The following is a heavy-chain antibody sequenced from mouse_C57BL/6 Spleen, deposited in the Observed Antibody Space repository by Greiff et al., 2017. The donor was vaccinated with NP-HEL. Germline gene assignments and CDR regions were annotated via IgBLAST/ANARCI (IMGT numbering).Heavy chain of an antibody. CDR3: ARRYGSYWYFDV. Sequence: QVQLKQPGAELVRPGSSVKLSCKASGYTFTSYWMHWVKQRPIQGLEWIGNIDPSDSETHYNQKFKDKATLTVDKSSSTAYMQLSSLTSEDSAVYYCARRYGSYWYFDVWGTGTTVTVSS. D-gene: IGHD1-1*01. J-gene: IGHJ1*03. CDR1: GYTFTSYW. CDR2: IDPSDSET. V-gene: IGHV1-52*01.